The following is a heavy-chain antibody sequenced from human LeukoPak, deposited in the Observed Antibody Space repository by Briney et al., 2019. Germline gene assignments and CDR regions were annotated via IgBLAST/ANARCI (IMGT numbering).Heavy chain of an antibody. Sequence: SQTLSLTCTVSGGSIRSYYWSWIRHHPGKGLEWIGYIYYSGSTNYNPSLKSRVTISVATSKNQFSLRVSSVTAADTAVYYCARAGYCSDDSCDWDQDYWGQGTLVTVSS. V-gene: IGHV4-59*01. CDR1: GGSIRSYY. D-gene: IGHD2-15*01. CDR3: ARAGYCSDDSCDWDQDY. CDR2: IYYSGST. J-gene: IGHJ4*02.